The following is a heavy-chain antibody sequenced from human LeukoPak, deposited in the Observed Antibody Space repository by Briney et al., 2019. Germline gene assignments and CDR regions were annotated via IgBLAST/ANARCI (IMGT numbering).Heavy chain of an antibody. J-gene: IGHJ6*03. Sequence: PSETLSLTCAVYGGSFSGYYWSWIRQPPGKGLEWIGEINHSGSTYHNPSLKSRVTISVDTSKNQFSLKLRSVAAADTAVYYCARTYYGSGIFYYYYYYMDVWGKGTTVTVSS. D-gene: IGHD3-10*01. CDR2: INHSGST. CDR3: ARTYYGSGIFYYYYYYMDV. CDR1: GGSFSGYY. V-gene: IGHV4-34*01.